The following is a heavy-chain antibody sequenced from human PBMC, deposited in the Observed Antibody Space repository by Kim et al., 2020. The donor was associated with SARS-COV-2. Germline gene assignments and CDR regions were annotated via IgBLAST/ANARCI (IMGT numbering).Heavy chain of an antibody. D-gene: IGHD4-17*01. J-gene: IGHJ4*02. V-gene: IGHV1-3*01. CDR3: ARREHDYGDYGLGY. CDR2: NT. Sequence: NTKYSQKFQGRVTITRDTSASTAYMELSSLRSEDTAVYYCARREHDYGDYGLGYWGQGTLVTVSS.